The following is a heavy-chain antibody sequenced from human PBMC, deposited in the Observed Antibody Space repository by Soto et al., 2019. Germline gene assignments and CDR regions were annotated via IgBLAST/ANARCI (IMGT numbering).Heavy chain of an antibody. V-gene: IGHV1-3*01. J-gene: IGHJ4*02. D-gene: IGHD2-15*01. CDR1: GYTFTRYA. CDR2: INAGNGNT. Sequence: ASVKVSFKPSGYTFTRYAMHWLRQAPGQRLEWMGWINAGNGNTKYSQKFQGRVTITRDTSASTAYMELSSLRSEDTAVYYCARGCSGGTCYSYFDYWGQGTVVTVSS. CDR3: ARGCSGGTCYSYFDY.